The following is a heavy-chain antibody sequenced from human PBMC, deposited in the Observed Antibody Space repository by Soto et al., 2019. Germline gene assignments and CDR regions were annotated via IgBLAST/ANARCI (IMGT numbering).Heavy chain of an antibody. V-gene: IGHV3-23*01. D-gene: IGHD1-26*01. J-gene: IGHJ3*01. CDR1: GFMLDNYA. CDR2: VGGSDADSNGVA. Sequence: QLLESGGDLVQPGKSLRLSCAASGFMLDNYAMSWIRQAPGKGPEWVSTVGGSDADSNGVAWYEDSVRGRFIISRDTSANILSLQMDNLRVEDTARYYCVKSGRNWRAFDLWGQGTKVVVSS. CDR3: VKSGRNWRAFDL.